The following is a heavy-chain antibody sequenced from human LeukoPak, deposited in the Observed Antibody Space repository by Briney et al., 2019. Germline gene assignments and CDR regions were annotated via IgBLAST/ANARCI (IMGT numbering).Heavy chain of an antibody. D-gene: IGHD6-25*01. CDR1: GGSISSSSYY. V-gene: IGHV4-39*07. Sequence: SETLSLTCTVSGGSISSSSYYWGWIRQPPGKGLEWIGSIYYSGSTYYNPSLKSRVTISVDTSKNQFSLKLSSVTAADTAVYYCARVLAAAGGGFDYWGQGTLVTVSS. CDR3: ARVLAAAGGGFDY. CDR2: IYYSGST. J-gene: IGHJ4*02.